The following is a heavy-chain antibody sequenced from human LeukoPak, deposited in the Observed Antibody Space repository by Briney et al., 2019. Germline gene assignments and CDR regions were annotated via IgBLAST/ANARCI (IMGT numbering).Heavy chain of an antibody. CDR1: GGSISSYY. V-gene: IGHV4-59*01. Sequence: PSETLSLTCTVSGGSISSYYLSWIRQPPGKGLEWIGYIYYSGSTNYNPSLKSRVTISVDTSKNQFSLKLSSVTAADTAVYCCARIGRFSSDYFDYCSQATLVTVSS. J-gene: IGHJ4*02. CDR2: IYYSGST. CDR3: ARIGRFSSDYFDY. D-gene: IGHD6-6*01.